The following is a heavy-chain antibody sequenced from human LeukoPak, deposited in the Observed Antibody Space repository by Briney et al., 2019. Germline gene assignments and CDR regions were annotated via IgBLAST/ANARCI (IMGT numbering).Heavy chain of an antibody. CDR3: AKDREAAAFY. CDR2: IRYDEGDK. V-gene: IGHV3-30*02. CDR1: GFPFSSYG. Sequence: GGSLRLSCAASGFPFSSYGMHWVRQAPGKGLEWVAFIRYDEGDKYYADSVKGRFTISRDNSKNTLNLQMNSLRGEDTAVYYCAKDREAAAFYWGQGTLVTVSS. J-gene: IGHJ4*02. D-gene: IGHD6-13*01.